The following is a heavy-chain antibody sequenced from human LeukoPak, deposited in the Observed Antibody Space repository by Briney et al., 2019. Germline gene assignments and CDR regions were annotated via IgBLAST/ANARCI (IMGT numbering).Heavy chain of an antibody. D-gene: IGHD5-18*01. V-gene: IGHV3-23*01. J-gene: IGHJ4*02. CDR2: ISGSGGST. CDR3: AKGLFWIQLWWSPNDY. CDR1: GFTFSSYA. Sequence: GGSLRLSCAASGFTFSSYAMSWVRQAPGKGLEWVSAISGSGGSTYYADSVKGRFTISRDNSKNTLYLQMNSLRAEDTAVYYCAKGLFWIQLWWSPNDYWGQGTLVTVSS.